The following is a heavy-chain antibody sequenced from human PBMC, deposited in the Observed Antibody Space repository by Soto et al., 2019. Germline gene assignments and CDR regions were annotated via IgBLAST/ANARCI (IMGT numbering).Heavy chain of an antibody. CDR1: GDSVSSNTAA. CDR2: TYFRSKWYN. D-gene: IGHD7-27*01. CDR3: TRAGDPLFWYFDL. V-gene: IGHV6-1*01. Sequence: QVQLQQSGPGLVRPSQTLSLTCAISGDSVSSNTAAWSWIRQSPSRGLEWLGRTYFRSKWYNDYAVSLQRRITIKPDTSKNQVSLHLNAVTPEDTAVYYCTRAGDPLFWYFDLWGRGTLVTVSS. J-gene: IGHJ2*01.